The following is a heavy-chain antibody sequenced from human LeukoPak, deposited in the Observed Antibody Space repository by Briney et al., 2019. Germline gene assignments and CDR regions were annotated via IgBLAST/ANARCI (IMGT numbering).Heavy chain of an antibody. CDR1: GYTFTNYG. CDR2: ISAYNGNT. Sequence: ASVKVSCKASGYTFTNYGISWVRQAPGQGLEWMGWISAYNGNTNYAQKLQGRVTMTTDTSTSTAYMELRSLRSDDTAVYYCARDTYGSGSYNFDYWGQGTLVTVSS. V-gene: IGHV1-18*01. J-gene: IGHJ4*02. D-gene: IGHD3-10*01. CDR3: ARDTYGSGSYNFDY.